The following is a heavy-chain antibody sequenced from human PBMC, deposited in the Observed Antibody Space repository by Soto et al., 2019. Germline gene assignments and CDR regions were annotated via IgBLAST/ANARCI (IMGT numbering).Heavy chain of an antibody. CDR3: SRDQPGYSYGYGLGY. D-gene: IGHD5-18*01. CDR1: GFTFSSYS. J-gene: IGHJ4*02. V-gene: IGHV3-21*01. Sequence: EVQLVESGGGLVKPGGSLRLSCAASGFTFSSYSMNWVRLAPGKGLVWVSSISSSSSYIYYADSVKGRFTISRDNAKNSLYMQMNSLRAEDTAVYYCSRDQPGYSYGYGLGYWGQGTLVNVSS. CDR2: ISSSSSYI.